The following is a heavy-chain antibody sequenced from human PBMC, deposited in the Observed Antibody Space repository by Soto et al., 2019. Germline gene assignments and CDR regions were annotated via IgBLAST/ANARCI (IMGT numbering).Heavy chain of an antibody. V-gene: IGHV1-24*01. CDR2: FDPEDGET. Sequence: ASVKVSCKVSGYTLTELSMHWVRQAPGKGLEWMGGFDPEDGETIYAQKFQGRVTMTEDTSTDTAYMELSSLRSEDTAVYYCATALKYDYYDSSQSLSWGQGTLVTSPQ. CDR1: GYTLTELS. CDR3: ATALKYDYYDSSQSLS. D-gene: IGHD3-22*01. J-gene: IGHJ5*02.